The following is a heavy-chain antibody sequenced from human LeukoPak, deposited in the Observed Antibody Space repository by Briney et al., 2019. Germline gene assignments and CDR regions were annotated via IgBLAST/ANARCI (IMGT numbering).Heavy chain of an antibody. Sequence: GESLKISCKGSGYSFTTYWIALVRQMPGRGLEWMGIISPDDSDIRYSPSFQGHVTISADKSISTAYLQWSSLQASDTAMYYCARHEGSGSYYSYWGQGTLVTVSS. CDR1: GYSFTTYW. D-gene: IGHD1-26*01. CDR3: ARHEGSGSYYSY. J-gene: IGHJ4*02. CDR2: ISPDDSDI. V-gene: IGHV5-51*01.